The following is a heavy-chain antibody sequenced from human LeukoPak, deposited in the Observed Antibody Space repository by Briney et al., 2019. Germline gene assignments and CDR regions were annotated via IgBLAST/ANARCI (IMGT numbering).Heavy chain of an antibody. J-gene: IGHJ3*02. CDR2: IYYSGST. Sequence: SETLSLTCTVSGGSISSYYWSWIRQPPGKGLEWIGYIYYSGSTNYNPSLKSRVTISVDTSKNQFPLKLSSVTAADTAVYYCARGMANYAFDIWGQGTMVTVSS. CDR1: GGSISSYY. V-gene: IGHV4-59*01. D-gene: IGHD5-24*01. CDR3: ARGMANYAFDI.